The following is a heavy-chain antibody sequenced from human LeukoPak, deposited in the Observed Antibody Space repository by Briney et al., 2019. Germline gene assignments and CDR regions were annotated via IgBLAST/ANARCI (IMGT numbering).Heavy chain of an antibody. CDR1: GGTFISYA. D-gene: IGHD3-10*01. CDR3: GATYGSGSYLNGMDV. Sequence: GASVKVSCKASGGTFISYAISWVRQAPGQGLEWMGGIIPIFGTANYAQKFQGRVTITADESTSTAYMELSSLRSEDTAVYYCGATYGSGSYLNGMDVWGQGTTVTVSS. CDR2: IIPIFGTA. J-gene: IGHJ6*02. V-gene: IGHV1-69*13.